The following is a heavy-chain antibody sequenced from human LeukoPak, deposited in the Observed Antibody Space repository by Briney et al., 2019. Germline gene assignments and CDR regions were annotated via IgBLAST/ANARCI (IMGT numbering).Heavy chain of an antibody. V-gene: IGHV3-21*01. J-gene: IGHJ4*02. Sequence: GGSLRLSCAASGFTFSSYSMNGVRQAPGKGLEWVSSISSSSYIYYADSVKGRFTISRDNAKNSLYLQMNSLRAEDTAVYYCARLDTARTSDYWGQGTLVTVSS. D-gene: IGHD5-18*01. CDR1: GFTFSSYS. CDR2: ISSSSYI. CDR3: ARLDTARTSDY.